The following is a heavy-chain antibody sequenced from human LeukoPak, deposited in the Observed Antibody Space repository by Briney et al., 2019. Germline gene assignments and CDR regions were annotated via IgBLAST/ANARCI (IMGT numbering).Heavy chain of an antibody. Sequence: GGSLRLSCAASGFIFSGYAMSWVRQAPGKGLEWVSTISGSGGSTYYADSVKGRFTISRDNSKNTVYLQMNSLRAEDTAVNYCEKDRYCINDVCHGDFDYWGQGTLVTVSS. D-gene: IGHD2-8*01. CDR3: EKDRYCINDVCHGDFDY. J-gene: IGHJ4*02. CDR2: ISGSGGST. V-gene: IGHV3-23*01. CDR1: GFIFSGYA.